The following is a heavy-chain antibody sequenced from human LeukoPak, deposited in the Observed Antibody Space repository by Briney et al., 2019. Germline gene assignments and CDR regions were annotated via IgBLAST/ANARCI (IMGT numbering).Heavy chain of an antibody. V-gene: IGHV3-21*01. Sequence: GGSLRLSCLASGFSFNSYTMNWVREAPGKGLEWVSTISPVSSYTWYAESVKGRFTISRDNPKNSLYLQMDSLRAEDTAVYYCVRDVSRRIGMDVWGQGATVTVSS. J-gene: IGHJ6*02. D-gene: IGHD2/OR15-2a*01. CDR1: GFSFNSYT. CDR3: VRDVSRRIGMDV. CDR2: ISPVSSYT.